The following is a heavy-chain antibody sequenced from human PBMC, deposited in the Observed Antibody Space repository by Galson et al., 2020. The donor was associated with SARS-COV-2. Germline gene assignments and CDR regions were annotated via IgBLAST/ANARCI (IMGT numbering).Heavy chain of an antibody. CDR1: GYSISSGYY. Sequence: ASETLSLTCTVSGYSISSGYYWGWIRQPPGKGLEWIGSIYHSGSTYYNPSLKSRVTISVDTSKNQFSLKLSSVTAADTAVYYCARGQLVGFQVPYYFDYWGQGTLVTVSS. J-gene: IGHJ4*02. CDR2: IYHSGST. CDR3: ARGQLVGFQVPYYFDY. V-gene: IGHV4-38-2*02. D-gene: IGHD2-8*02.